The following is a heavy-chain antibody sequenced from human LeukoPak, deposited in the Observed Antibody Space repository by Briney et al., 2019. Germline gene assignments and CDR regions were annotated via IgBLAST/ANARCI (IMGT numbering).Heavy chain of an antibody. CDR2: ISGGGATT. Sequence: PGGSLRLSCAASGFTFNNYAMSWVRQAPGKGLEWVSSISGGGATTWYANSAKGRFTISRDNSQSTLYLQMNGLRAEDTAVYYCVRGMTAPDCWGQGSLVTASS. J-gene: IGHJ4*02. CDR3: VRGMTAPDC. V-gene: IGHV3-23*01. CDR1: GFTFNNYA. D-gene: IGHD2-21*02.